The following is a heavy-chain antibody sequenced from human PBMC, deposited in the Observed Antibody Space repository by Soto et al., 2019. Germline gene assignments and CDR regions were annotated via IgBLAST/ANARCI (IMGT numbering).Heavy chain of an antibody. CDR2: IYYSGST. D-gene: IGHD6-6*01. J-gene: IGHJ5*02. CDR3: ARHIMSIAARGWFDP. CDR1: GGSISSSSYY. Sequence: QLQLQESGPGLVKPSETLSLTCTVSGGSISSSSYYWGWIRQPPGKGLEWIGSIYYSGSTYYNPSLKSRVTISVDTSKNQFSLKLSSVTAADTAVYYCARHIMSIAARGWFDPWGQGTLVTVSS. V-gene: IGHV4-39*01.